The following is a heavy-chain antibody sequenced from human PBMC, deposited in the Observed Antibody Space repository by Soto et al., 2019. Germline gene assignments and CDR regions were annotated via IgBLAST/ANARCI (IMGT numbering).Heavy chain of an antibody. J-gene: IGHJ6*02. Sequence: PVNGSCKASGLSFTGSAVQWVRQAHGQRLEWIGWIVVGSGNTNYAQKFQERVTITRDMSTSTAYMELSSLRSEDTAVYYCAAERDYYDSSGYSCSDYYYGMDVWGQGTTVTVSS. CDR2: IVVGSGNT. V-gene: IGHV1-58*01. CDR3: AAERDYYDSSGYSCSDYYYGMDV. CDR1: GLSFTGSA. D-gene: IGHD3-22*01.